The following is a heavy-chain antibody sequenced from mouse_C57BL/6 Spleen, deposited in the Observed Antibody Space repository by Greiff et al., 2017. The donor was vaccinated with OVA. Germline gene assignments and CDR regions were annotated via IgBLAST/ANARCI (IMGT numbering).Heavy chain of an antibody. CDR2: IYPGDGDT. V-gene: IGHV1-82*01. CDR3: ATYYSNYVWFAY. CDR1: GYAFSSSW. Sequence: QVHVKQSGPELVKPGASVKISCKASGYAFSSSWMNWVKQRPGKGLEWIGRIYPGDGDTNYKGKFKGKATMTADKSSSTAYMQLSSLTSEDSAVYFCATYYSNYVWFAYWGQGTLVTVSA. J-gene: IGHJ3*01. D-gene: IGHD2-5*01.